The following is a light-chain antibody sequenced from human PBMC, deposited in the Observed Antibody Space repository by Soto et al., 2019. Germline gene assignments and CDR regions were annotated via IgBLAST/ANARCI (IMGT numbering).Light chain of an antibody. J-gene: IGKJ1*01. Sequence: EVVLTQSPATLSVSPGAGATLSCRASQSVGSNLAWYQQKPGQTPRVLIYGASTRAIGIPARFSGSGFGTEFTLPISSLQSEEFAVYSCQQYGSSPRTFGQGTKV. CDR1: QSVGSN. CDR3: QQYGSSPRT. CDR2: GAS. V-gene: IGKV3-15*01.